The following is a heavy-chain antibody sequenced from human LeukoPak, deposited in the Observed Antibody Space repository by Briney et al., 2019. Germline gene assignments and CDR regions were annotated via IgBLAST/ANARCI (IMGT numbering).Heavy chain of an antibody. CDR2: IYHSGST. Sequence: PSETLSLTCAVSGGSISSSNWWSWVRQPPGKGLEWIGEIYHSGSTNYNPSLKSRVTISVDRSKNRFSLKLNSVTAADTAVYYCARDRSWYYYFDSWGQGTLVTVSS. V-gene: IGHV4-4*02. CDR3: ARDRSWYYYFDS. J-gene: IGHJ4*02. CDR1: GGSISSSNW. D-gene: IGHD6-13*01.